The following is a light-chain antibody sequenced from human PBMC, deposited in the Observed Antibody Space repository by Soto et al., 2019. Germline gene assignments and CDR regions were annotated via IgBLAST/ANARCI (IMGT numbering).Light chain of an antibody. Sequence: DIQMTQSPSSLSASLGDRVTITCRASQSISSWLAWYQQKPGKAPKPLIYKASSLESGVPSRFSGSGSGTQFTLTISSLQPDDFATYYCQQYNSYPLTFGGGTKVDIK. CDR2: KAS. V-gene: IGKV1-5*03. J-gene: IGKJ4*01. CDR1: QSISSW. CDR3: QQYNSYPLT.